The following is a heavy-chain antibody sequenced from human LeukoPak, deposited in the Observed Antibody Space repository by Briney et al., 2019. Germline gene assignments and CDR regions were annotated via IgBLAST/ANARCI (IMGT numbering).Heavy chain of an antibody. Sequence: GGSLRLSCAASGFTFSSYWMHWVRQAPGKGLVWVSRINSDGSSTSYADSVKGRFTISRDNAKNTLYLQMNSLRAEDTAVYYCARGIYYSIAAAAPDYWGQGTLVTVSS. CDR3: ARGIYYSIAAAAPDY. D-gene: IGHD6-13*01. CDR2: INSDGSST. V-gene: IGHV3-74*01. J-gene: IGHJ4*02. CDR1: GFTFSSYW.